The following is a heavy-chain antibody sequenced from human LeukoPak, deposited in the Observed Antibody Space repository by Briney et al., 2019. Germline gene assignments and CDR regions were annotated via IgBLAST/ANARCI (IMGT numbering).Heavy chain of an antibody. CDR1: GFTFSSYW. CDR3: ARVSVSPRCHFDY. CDR2: ISPDGSSV. Sequence: GGSLRLSCAASGFTFSSYWMHWVRQAPGKGLVWVSRISPDGSSVIYADSVKGRFTISRDNAKNTLYLQMNSLRADDTAVYYCARVSVSPRCHFDYWGQGTLVTVSS. V-gene: IGHV3-74*01. J-gene: IGHJ4*02. D-gene: IGHD5/OR15-5a*01.